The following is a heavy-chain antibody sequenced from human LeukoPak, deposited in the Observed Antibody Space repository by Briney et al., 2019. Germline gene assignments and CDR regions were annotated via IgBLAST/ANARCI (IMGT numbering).Heavy chain of an antibody. CDR3: ARDHVDTAMVTDY. CDR2: ISSSSSYI. CDR1: GFTFSSYS. D-gene: IGHD5-18*01. V-gene: IGHV3-21*01. Sequence: GGSLRLSCAASGFTFSSYSMNWVRQAPGKGLEWVSSISSSSSYIYYADSVKGRFTISRGNAKNSLYLQMNSLRAEDTAVYYCARDHVDTAMVTDYWGQGTLVTVSS. J-gene: IGHJ4*02.